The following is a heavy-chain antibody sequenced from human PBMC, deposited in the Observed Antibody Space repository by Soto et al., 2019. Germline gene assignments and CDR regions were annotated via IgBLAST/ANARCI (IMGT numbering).Heavy chain of an antibody. D-gene: IGHD3-3*01. CDR1: GGTFSGYS. CDR2: IIPVLGIP. V-gene: IGHV1-69*04. J-gene: IGHJ3*02. Sequence: GASVKVSCKASGGTFSGYSISWVRQAPGQGPEWMGRIIPVLGIPNYAQNFQGRVTINADKSTSTVYMEQSSLRSEDTAVYYCAREGGVDGFDMWGQGTMVTVSS. CDR3: AREGGVDGFDM.